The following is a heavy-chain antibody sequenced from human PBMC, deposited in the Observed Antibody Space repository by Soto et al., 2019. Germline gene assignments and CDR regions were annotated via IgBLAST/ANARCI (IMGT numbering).Heavy chain of an antibody. D-gene: IGHD6-19*01. CDR3: ARGGYSAGWTYGMDV. CDR2: IWYDGSNK. J-gene: IGHJ6*02. V-gene: IGHV3-33*01. Sequence: QVQLVESGGGEVQPGRSLRLSCAASGFTFNTYGMHWVRQAPGKGLEWVAVIWYDGSNKYYADSVKGRFPISRDNSKNTLYMEMNSLRAEDTAVYHCARGGYSAGWTYGMDVCGQGTTVTVS. CDR1: GFTFNTYG.